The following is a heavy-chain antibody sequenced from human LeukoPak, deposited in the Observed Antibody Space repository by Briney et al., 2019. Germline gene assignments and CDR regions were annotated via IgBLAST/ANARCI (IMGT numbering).Heavy chain of an antibody. V-gene: IGHV4-34*01. CDR1: GGSFSGYY. J-gene: IGHJ6*03. CDR2: INHSGST. Sequence: SETLSLTCAVYGGSFSGYYWSWIRQPPGKGLEWIGEINHSGSTNYNPSLKSRVTISVDTSKNQFSLKLSSVTAADTAVYYCAREVEMSRYYYYYMDVWGKGTTVTVSS. D-gene: IGHD5-24*01. CDR3: AREVEMSRYYYYYMDV.